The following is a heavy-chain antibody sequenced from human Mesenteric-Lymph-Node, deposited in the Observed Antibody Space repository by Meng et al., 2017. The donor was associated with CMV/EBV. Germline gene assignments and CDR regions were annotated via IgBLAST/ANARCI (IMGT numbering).Heavy chain of an antibody. D-gene: IGHD6-6*01. CDR2: INQDGREK. CDR1: GFTFSSYW. J-gene: IGHJ6*02. CDR3: ARVRIAAHYYYYGMDV. Sequence: GESLKISCAASGFTFSSYWMSWVRQAPGKGLEWVANINQDGREKYYMDSVKGRFTISRDNAKNSLYLQMNSLRAEDTAVYYCARVRIAAHYYYYGMDVWGQGTTVTVSS. V-gene: IGHV3-7*01.